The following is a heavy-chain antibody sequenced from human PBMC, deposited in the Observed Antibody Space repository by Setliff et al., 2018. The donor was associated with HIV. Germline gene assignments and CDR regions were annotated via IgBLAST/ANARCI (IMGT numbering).Heavy chain of an antibody. V-gene: IGHV4-39*01. CDR3: ARVSSTYWYSIFRNYYYHMDA. D-gene: IGHD2-8*02. CDR2: IYFSGTP. CDR1: GGSINSRSYY. Sequence: SETLSLTCTVSGGSINSRSYYWAWIRQPPGKGLEWVASIYFSGTPYYNPSLKNRVTISVDTSKNQFSLKLSSVTAADTAVYYCARVSSTYWYSIFRNYYYHMDAWGKGTTVTVSS. J-gene: IGHJ6*03.